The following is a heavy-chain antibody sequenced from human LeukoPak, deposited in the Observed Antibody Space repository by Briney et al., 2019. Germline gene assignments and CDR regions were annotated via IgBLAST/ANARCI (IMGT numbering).Heavy chain of an antibody. V-gene: IGHV1-18*01. D-gene: IGHD4-17*01. J-gene: IGHJ4*02. CDR3: ARGETPYGDYTDTYYFDY. CDR2: ISAYNGNT. Sequence: ASVKVSCKASGYTFTSYGISWVRQAPGQGLEWMGWISAYNGNTNYAQKLQGRVTMTTDTSTSTAYMELRSLRSEDTAVYYCARGETPYGDYTDTYYFDYWGQGTLGTVSS. CDR1: GYTFTSYG.